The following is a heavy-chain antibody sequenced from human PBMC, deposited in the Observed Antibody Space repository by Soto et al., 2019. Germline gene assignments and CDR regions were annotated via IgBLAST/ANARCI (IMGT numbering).Heavy chain of an antibody. CDR1: SGSISSSNW. D-gene: IGHD2-15*01. CDR2: IYHSGST. V-gene: IGHV4-4*02. J-gene: IGHJ4*02. Sequence: QVQLQESGPGLVKPSGTLSLTCAVSSGSISSSNWWSWVRQPPGKGLEWIGEIYHSGSTNYNPSLKSRVTISVDKSKNQFSLKLSSVTAADTAVYYCARVTFGYCSGGSCYLGGHYFDYWGQGTLVTVSS. CDR3: ARVTFGYCSGGSCYLGGHYFDY.